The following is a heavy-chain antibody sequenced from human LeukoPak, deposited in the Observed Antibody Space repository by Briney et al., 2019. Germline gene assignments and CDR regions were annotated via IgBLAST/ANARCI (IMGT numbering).Heavy chain of an antibody. CDR3: ARDYASLGSGDFDY. Sequence: GSVKVSCKASGYTFTGYYMHWVRQAPGQGLEWMGWINADSGGTNYAQKFQGRVTMTRDTSISTAYMELSRLRSDDTAIYYCARDYASLGSGDFDYWGQGTLVTVSS. D-gene: IGHD3-10*01. CDR1: GYTFTGYY. V-gene: IGHV1-2*02. CDR2: INADSGGT. J-gene: IGHJ4*02.